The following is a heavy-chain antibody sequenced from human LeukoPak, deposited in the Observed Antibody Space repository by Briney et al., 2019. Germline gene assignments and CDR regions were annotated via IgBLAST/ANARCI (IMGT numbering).Heavy chain of an antibody. CDR2: IIPILGIA. D-gene: IGHD2-2*01. Sequence: SVTVSCKASGGTFISYAISWVPQAPGQGLEWMGRIIPILGIANYAQKFQGRVTITADKSTSTAYMELSSLRSEDTAVYYCVRGYCSSTSGYAPIDYWGEGTLVTVS. CDR3: VRGYCSSTSGYAPIDY. V-gene: IGHV1-69*04. CDR1: GGTFISYA. J-gene: IGHJ4*02.